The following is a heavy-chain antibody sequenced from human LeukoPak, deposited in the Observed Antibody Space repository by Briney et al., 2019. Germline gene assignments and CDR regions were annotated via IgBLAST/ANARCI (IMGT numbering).Heavy chain of an antibody. Sequence: SVKVCCKASGGTFSSYTISWVRQAPGQGLEWMGRIIPILGIANYAQKFQGRVTITADKSTSTAYMELSSLRSEDTAVYYCARDRDIVVVPAAIGYWFDPWGQGTLVTVSS. D-gene: IGHD2-2*01. CDR2: IIPILGIA. V-gene: IGHV1-69*04. J-gene: IGHJ5*02. CDR3: ARDRDIVVVPAAIGYWFDP. CDR1: GGTFSSYT.